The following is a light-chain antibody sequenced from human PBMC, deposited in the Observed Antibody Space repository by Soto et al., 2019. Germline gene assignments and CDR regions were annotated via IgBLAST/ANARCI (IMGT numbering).Light chain of an antibody. CDR2: AAS. CDR1: QGISRS. Sequence: IQMTQSPSSVSASVGDRVTISCQASQGISRSLAWYQQKPGKAPELLIYAASTLQSGVPSRFSGSGSGTDFTLTISCLQSEDFATYYCQQYYSFPLTFGGGTRLEI. V-gene: IGKV1-8*01. CDR3: QQYYSFPLT. J-gene: IGKJ5*01.